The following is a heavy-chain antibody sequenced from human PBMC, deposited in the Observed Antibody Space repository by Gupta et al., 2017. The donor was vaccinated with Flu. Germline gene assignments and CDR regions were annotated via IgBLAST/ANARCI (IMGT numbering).Heavy chain of an antibody. CDR3: GRDHLSYKSGA. V-gene: IGHV4-59*01. CDR1: GGSSTGCN. Sequence: GGSSTGCNWSWDREASVKGLEGIGYSYVRGDANYNPDRKSLVTIAGDTSKNQFSRRLSSVTTAVTAGYDCGRDHLSYKSGAWGQGTLVTVSS. J-gene: IGHJ5*02. CDR2: SYVRGDA. D-gene: IGHD1-26*01.